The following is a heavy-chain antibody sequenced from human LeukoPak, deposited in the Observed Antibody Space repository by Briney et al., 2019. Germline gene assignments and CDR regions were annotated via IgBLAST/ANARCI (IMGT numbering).Heavy chain of an antibody. V-gene: IGHV4-59*08. CDR1: GGSISSYY. Sequence: SETLSLTCTVSGGSISSYYWSWIRQPPGKGLERIGYIYYSGSTNYNPSLKSRVTISVDTSKNQFSLKLSSVTAADTAVYYCARQLGDDYVWGSYRYDYWGQGTLVTVSS. CDR3: ARQLGDDYVWGSYRYDY. CDR2: IYYSGST. J-gene: IGHJ4*02. D-gene: IGHD3-16*02.